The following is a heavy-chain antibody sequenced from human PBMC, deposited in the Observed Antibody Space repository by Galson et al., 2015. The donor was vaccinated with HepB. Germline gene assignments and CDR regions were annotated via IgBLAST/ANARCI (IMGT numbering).Heavy chain of an antibody. Sequence: SGYTFTGYYMHWVRQAPGQGLEWMGWISAYNGNTNYAQKLQGRVTMTTDTSTSTAYMELRSLRSDDTAVYYCARADFWSGYPYWGQGTLVTVSS. J-gene: IGHJ4*02. CDR3: ARADFWSGYPY. V-gene: IGHV1-18*04. CDR1: GYTFTGYY. D-gene: IGHD3-3*01. CDR2: ISAYNGNT.